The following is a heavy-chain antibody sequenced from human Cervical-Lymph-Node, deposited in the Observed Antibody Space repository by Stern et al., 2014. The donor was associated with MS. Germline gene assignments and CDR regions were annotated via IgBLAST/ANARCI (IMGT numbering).Heavy chain of an antibody. J-gene: IGHJ4*02. V-gene: IGHV1-2*02. CDR2: VSPHTGDT. CDR3: TRGRGTLLYLH. Sequence: VQLEESGAALRKPGASVEVSCEASGYNFIDYYIHWVRQAPGQGLEWVGWVSPHTGDTRYAQKFLGRVAMTRDTSINTAYLELNSLTSDDTAFYYCTRGRGTLLYLHWGQGTLITVSS. CDR1: GYNFIDYY. D-gene: IGHD2-15*01.